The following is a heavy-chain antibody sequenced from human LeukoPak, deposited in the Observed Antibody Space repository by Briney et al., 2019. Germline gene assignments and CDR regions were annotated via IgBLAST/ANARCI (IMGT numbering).Heavy chain of an antibody. V-gene: IGHV3-11*01. D-gene: IGHD3-10*01. Sequence: GGSLRLSCAASGFTFSDYYMSWIRQAPGKGLEWVSYISSSGSTIYYADSVKGRFTISRDNAKNSLYLQMDSLRTEDSALYYCAKLFGSGTYYHGDFWGQGTLVSVSS. CDR1: GFTFSDYY. J-gene: IGHJ4*02. CDR3: AKLFGSGTYYHGDF. CDR2: ISSSGSTI.